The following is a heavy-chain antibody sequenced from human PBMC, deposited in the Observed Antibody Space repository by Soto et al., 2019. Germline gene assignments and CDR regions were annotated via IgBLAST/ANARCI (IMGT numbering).Heavy chain of an antibody. J-gene: IGHJ4*02. CDR3: GRDPGPQFYRGYISLGPNY. Sequence: GGSLRLSCAVSGFTFSSHGMNWVRQAPGKGLEWVSYISSSSSTIYSADSVKGRFTISRDNAKNSLYLQMNSLRAEDTAVYYCGRDPGPQFYRGYISLGPNYGGRETLFTVS. CDR2: ISSSSSTI. D-gene: IGHD5-12*01. V-gene: IGHV3-48*01. CDR1: GFTFSSHG.